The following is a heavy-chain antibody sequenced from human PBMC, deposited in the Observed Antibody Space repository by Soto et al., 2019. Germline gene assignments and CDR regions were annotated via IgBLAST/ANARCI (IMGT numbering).Heavy chain of an antibody. J-gene: IGHJ6*03. D-gene: IGHD3-10*01. CDR3: ARVVGYYGSGSYYPYYYYYMDV. CDR1: GFTFSSYW. Sequence: GGSLRLSYAASGFTFSSYWMSWVRQAPGKGLEWVANIKQDGSEKYYVDSVKGRFTISRDNAKNSLYLQMNSLRAEDTAVYYCARVVGYYGSGSYYPYYYYYMDVWGKGTTVTVSS. CDR2: IKQDGSEK. V-gene: IGHV3-7*01.